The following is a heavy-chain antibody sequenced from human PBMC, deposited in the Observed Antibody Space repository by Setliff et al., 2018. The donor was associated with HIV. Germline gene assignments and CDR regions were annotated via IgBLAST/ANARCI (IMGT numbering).Heavy chain of an antibody. CDR2: IYHSGIT. Sequence: PSETLSLTCTVSGYSISSGYYWGWIRQPPGKGLEWIGSIYHSGITYYNSSLKSRVTISVDASKNQFSLRLSSVTAADTAVYYCARGFLRSRRRWFDPWGQGTLVTVSS. CDR3: ARGFLRSRRRWFDP. V-gene: IGHV4-38-2*02. J-gene: IGHJ5*02. D-gene: IGHD4-17*01. CDR1: GYSISSGYY.